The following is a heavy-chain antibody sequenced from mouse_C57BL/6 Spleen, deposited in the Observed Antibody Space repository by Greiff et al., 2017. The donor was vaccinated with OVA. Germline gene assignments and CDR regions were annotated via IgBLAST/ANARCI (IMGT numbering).Heavy chain of an antibody. V-gene: IGHV1-52*01. Sequence: QVQLQQPGAELVRPGSSVKLSCKASGYTFTSYWMHWVKQRPIQGLEWIGNIDPSDSETHYNQKFKDKATLTVDKSSSTAYIQLSSLTSEDSAVLFRAREGSGNHYLDQRGQGTNPPGPS. CDR2: IDPSDSET. CDR3: AREGSGNHYLDQ. CDR1: GYTFTSYW. J-gene: IGHJ2*01.